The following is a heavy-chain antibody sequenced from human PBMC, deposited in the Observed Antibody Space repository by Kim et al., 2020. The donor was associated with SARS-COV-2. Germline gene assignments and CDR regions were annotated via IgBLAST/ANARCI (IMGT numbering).Heavy chain of an antibody. V-gene: IGHV3-53*01. J-gene: IGHJ5*02. Sequence: YAASVKGRFTISRYNSKNTLYLQMNSLRAEDTAVYYCARENPSERFPFDPWGQGTLVTVSS. CDR3: ARENPSERFPFDP. D-gene: IGHD1-1*01.